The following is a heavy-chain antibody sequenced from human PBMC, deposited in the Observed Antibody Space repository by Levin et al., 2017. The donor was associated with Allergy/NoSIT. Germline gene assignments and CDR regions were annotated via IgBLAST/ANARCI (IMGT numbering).Heavy chain of an antibody. Sequence: GSLRLSCTVSGDSISTSISHWGWIRQPPGRGLDWIGTMSYTGAINYNPSLKSRVIMSVDKSKNQFSLKLTSVTAADTAVYFCVRDGNSAMVTTWGQGTLVTVSS. CDR3: VRDGNSAMVTT. CDR2: MSYTGAI. CDR1: GDSISTSISH. V-gene: IGHV4-39*07. D-gene: IGHD5-18*01. J-gene: IGHJ5*02.